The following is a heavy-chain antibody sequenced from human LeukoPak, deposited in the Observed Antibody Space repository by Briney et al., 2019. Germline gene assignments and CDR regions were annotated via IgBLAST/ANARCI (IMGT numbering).Heavy chain of an antibody. Sequence: GGSLRLSCAVSGFXVSSNHISWVRQAAGKGLEWVSLIENDATTYYADSVKGRFTISRDNSKNTLYIQMNSLRVEDTAVYYCNGYGGNSVWGQGTLVTVSS. D-gene: IGHD4-23*01. CDR2: IENDATT. J-gene: IGHJ4*02. V-gene: IGHV3-53*01. CDR3: NGYGGNSV. CDR1: GFXVSSNH.